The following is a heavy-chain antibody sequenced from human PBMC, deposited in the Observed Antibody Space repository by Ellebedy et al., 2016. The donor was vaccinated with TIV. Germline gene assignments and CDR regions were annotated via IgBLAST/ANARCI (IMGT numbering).Heavy chain of an antibody. CDR3: ASWFGGRNY. V-gene: IGHV3-23*01. J-gene: IGHJ4*02. Sequence: PGGSLRLSCAASGFTFSNYAMNWVRQAPGKGLEWVSGISSSGDTTYYADSVKGRFTVSRDNSKNTLFPQVNSLRAEDTAVYYCASWFGGRNYWGQGTLVTVSS. D-gene: IGHD3-10*01. CDR1: GFTFSNYA. CDR2: ISSSGDTT.